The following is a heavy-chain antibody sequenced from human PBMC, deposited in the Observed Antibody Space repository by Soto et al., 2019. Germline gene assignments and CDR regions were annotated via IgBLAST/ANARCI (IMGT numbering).Heavy chain of an antibody. D-gene: IGHD6-19*01. CDR1: GYRFTNYW. CDR3: ARSFTAGTAGDY. V-gene: IGHV5-51*01. J-gene: IGHJ4*02. Sequence: PGESLKISCKCSGYRFTNYWIGWVLQMPGKGLEWMGIINPGDSDTRYSPSFQGQVTISADKSISTAYLQWSSLKASDTAMYFCARSFTAGTAGDYWGQGTLVTVSS. CDR2: INPGDSDT.